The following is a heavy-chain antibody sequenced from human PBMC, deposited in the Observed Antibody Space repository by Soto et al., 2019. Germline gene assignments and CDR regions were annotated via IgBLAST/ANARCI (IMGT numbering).Heavy chain of an antibody. D-gene: IGHD4-17*01. J-gene: IGHJ3*02. CDR1: EFTFSSYA. V-gene: IGHV3-23*01. CDR3: AKDRTTVTTYDAFDI. Sequence: EVQLLESGGGLVQPGGSLRLSCAASEFTFSSYAMSWVRQAPGKGLEWVSIFSGSGTVTHYADSVKGRFTISRDNSRNMLYLQRNSLRVEDTAVYYCAKDRTTVTTYDAFDIWGQGTMVTVSS. CDR2: FSGSGTVT.